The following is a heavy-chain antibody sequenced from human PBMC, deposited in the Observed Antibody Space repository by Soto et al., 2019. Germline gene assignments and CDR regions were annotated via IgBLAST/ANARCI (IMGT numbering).Heavy chain of an antibody. Sequence: ASVQVSCKASGYTFTGYYMHWVRQAPGQGLEWMGWISGFNGNTKYARKVQGRVTLTTDTSATTAYMELRGLRSDDTAVYYCARGGSSWSAEYYEHWGQGTLVTVSS. J-gene: IGHJ1*01. CDR3: ARGGSSWSAEYYEH. CDR2: ISGFNGNT. D-gene: IGHD6-13*01. V-gene: IGHV1-18*04. CDR1: GYTFTGYY.